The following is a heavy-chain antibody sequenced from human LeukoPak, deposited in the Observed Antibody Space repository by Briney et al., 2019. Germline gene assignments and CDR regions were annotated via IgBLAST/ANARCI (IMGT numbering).Heavy chain of an antibody. J-gene: IGHJ4*02. V-gene: IGHV1-2*02. CDR3: ARMDDNYDFWSGYFDSYFDY. CDR1: GYTFTGYY. Sequence: APVKVSCEASGYTFTGYYMHWVRQAPGQGLEWMGWINPNSGGTNYAQKFQGRVTMTRDTSISTAYMELSRLRSDDTAVYYCARMDDNYDFWSGYFDSYFDYWGQGTLVTVSS. D-gene: IGHD3-3*01. CDR2: INPNSGGT.